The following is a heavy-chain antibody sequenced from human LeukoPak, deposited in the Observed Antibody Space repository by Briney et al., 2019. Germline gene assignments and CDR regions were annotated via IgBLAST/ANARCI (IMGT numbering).Heavy chain of an antibody. J-gene: IGHJ4*02. CDR1: VFTFSSYS. D-gene: IGHD6-19*01. V-gene: IGHV3-21*01. Sequence: GGSLRLSCAASVFTFSSYSMNWVRQAPGKGLEWVSSISSSSSYIYYADSVKGRFTISRDNAKNSLYLQMNSLRAEDTAVYYCARDPSSGWSSRGTFDYWGQGTLVTVSS. CDR2: ISSSSSYI. CDR3: ARDPSSGWSSRGTFDY.